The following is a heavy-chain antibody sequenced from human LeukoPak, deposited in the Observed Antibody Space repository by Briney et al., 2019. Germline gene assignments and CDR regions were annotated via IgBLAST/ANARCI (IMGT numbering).Heavy chain of an antibody. CDR3: ANRKLCGFGVHLNFDY. CDR1: GFTISDNY. CDR2: IYSGGST. J-gene: IGHJ4*02. Sequence: GGSLRLSCAASGFTISDNYMNWVRQAPGKGLEWVSVIYSGGSTYYADSVKGRFTISRDKSKNTLYLQMNSLRAEDTAVYYCANRKLCGFGVHLNFDYWGQGTLVTVSS. D-gene: IGHD1-14*01. V-gene: IGHV3-66*02.